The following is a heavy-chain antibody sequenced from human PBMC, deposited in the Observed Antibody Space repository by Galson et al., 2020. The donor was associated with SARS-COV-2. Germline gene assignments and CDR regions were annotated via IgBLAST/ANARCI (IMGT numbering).Heavy chain of an antibody. V-gene: IGHV4-34*01. J-gene: IGHJ6*02. Sequence: SETLSLTCAVYGGSFSGYYWSWIRQPPGKGLEWIGEINHSGSTNYNPSLKSRVTISVDTSKNQFSLKLSSVTAADTAVYYCARGPIAARKYYYYYYGMDVWGQGTTVTVSS. D-gene: IGHD6-13*01. CDR1: GGSFSGYY. CDR2: INHSGST. CDR3: ARGPIAARKYYYYYYGMDV.